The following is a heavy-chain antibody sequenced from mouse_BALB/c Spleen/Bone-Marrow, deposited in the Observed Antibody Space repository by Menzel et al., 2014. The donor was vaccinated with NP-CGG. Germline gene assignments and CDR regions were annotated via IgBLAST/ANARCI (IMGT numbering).Heavy chain of an antibody. Sequence: DVMLVESGGGLVQPGGSLKLSCAASGFDFSRYWMSWVRQAPGKGLEWIGEINPDSSTINYTPSLKDKFVISRDNAKNTLYLQMSKVRSEDAALYYCARTEVRRGYYAMDYWGQGTSVTVSS. CDR3: ARTEVRRGYYAMDY. CDR2: INPDSSTI. J-gene: IGHJ4*01. V-gene: IGHV4-1*02. D-gene: IGHD2-14*01. CDR1: GFDFSRYW.